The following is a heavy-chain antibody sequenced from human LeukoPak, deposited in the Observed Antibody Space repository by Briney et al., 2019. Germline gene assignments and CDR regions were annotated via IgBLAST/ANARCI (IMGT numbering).Heavy chain of an antibody. Sequence: ASVKVSCKASGYTLTGYYMHWVRQAPGQGLEWMGWINPNSGGTNYARKFQGRVTMTRDASISTAYMELSRLRSDDTAVYYCARVTTFSAILTGYSNWFDPWGQGTLVTVSS. V-gene: IGHV1-2*02. J-gene: IGHJ5*02. CDR1: GYTLTGYY. CDR3: ARVTTFSAILTGYSNWFDP. CDR2: INPNSGGT. D-gene: IGHD3-9*01.